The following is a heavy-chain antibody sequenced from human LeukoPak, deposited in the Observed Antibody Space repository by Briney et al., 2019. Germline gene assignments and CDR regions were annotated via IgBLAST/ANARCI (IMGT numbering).Heavy chain of an antibody. D-gene: IGHD2-8*01. J-gene: IGHJ6*03. CDR3: ARHGHCTNGVCYSNYYYYMDV. Sequence: GASLKISFKGSGCGFTSYWIGWVRPMPGKGREWRGIIYPDDSDKRYSPSFEGKVIISVEKSMNKTYLQWRRLETSDTATYYCARHGHCTNGVCYSNYYYYMDVWGKGATVTVSS. CDR1: GCGFTSYW. CDR2: IYPDDSDK. V-gene: IGHV5-51*01.